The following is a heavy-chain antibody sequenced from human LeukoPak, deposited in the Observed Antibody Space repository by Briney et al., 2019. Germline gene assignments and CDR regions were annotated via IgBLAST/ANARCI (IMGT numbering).Heavy chain of an antibody. D-gene: IGHD3-16*02. CDR1: GFTFSSYA. J-gene: IGHJ4*02. CDR3: AKRGDDYVWGSYRLLDY. CDR2: ISGSGGST. V-gene: IGHV3-23*01. Sequence: GGSLRLSCAASGFTFSSYAMSWVRQAPGKGLEWVSAISGSGGSTYYADSVKGRFTISRDNSKNMLYLQMNSLRAEDTAVYYCAKRGDDYVWGSYRLLDYWGQGTLVTVSS.